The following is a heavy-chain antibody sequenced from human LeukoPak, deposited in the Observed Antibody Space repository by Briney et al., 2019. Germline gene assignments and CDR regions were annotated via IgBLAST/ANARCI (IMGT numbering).Heavy chain of an antibody. CDR3: ASLPRSSWYFFDS. Sequence: GESLRISCKGSGYSFPSYWISWVRQMPGKGLEWTGRFDPSDSYTNYSPSFQGHVTISADKSISTAYLQWSSLKASDTAMYYCASLPRSSWYFFDSWGQGTLVTVSS. D-gene: IGHD6-13*01. CDR1: GYSFPSYW. CDR2: FDPSDSYT. J-gene: IGHJ4*02. V-gene: IGHV5-10-1*01.